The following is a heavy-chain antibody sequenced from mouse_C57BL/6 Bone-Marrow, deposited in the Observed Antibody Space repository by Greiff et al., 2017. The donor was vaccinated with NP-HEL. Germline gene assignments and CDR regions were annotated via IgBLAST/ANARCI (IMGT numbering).Heavy chain of an antibody. CDR3: LYDYDGPYYFDY. D-gene: IGHD2-4*01. CDR2: IWRGGST. Sequence: VQLQQSGPGLVQPSQCLSISCTVSGFSLTSYGVHWVRQSPGKGLEWLGVIWRGGSTDYNAAFMSRLSITKDNSKSQVFFKMNSLQADDTAIYYCLYDYDGPYYFDYWGQGTTLTVSS. J-gene: IGHJ2*01. CDR1: GFSLTSYG. V-gene: IGHV2-5*01.